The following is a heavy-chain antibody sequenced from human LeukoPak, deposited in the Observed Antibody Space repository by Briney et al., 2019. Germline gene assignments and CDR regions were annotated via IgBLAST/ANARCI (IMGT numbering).Heavy chain of an antibody. V-gene: IGHV4-4*07. J-gene: IGHJ4*02. CDR1: GGSFSGYY. Sequence: SETLSLTCAVYGGSFSGYYWSWIRQPPGKGLEWIGRIYTSGSTNYNPSLKSRVTMSVDTSKNQFSLKLSSVTAADTAVYYCAREDGVTGGDYSFDYWGQGTLVTVSS. CDR3: AREDGVTGGDYSFDY. D-gene: IGHD4-17*01. CDR2: IYTSGST.